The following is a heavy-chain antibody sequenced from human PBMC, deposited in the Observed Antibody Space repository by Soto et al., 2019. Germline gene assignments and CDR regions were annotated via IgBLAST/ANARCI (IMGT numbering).Heavy chain of an antibody. J-gene: IGHJ4*02. V-gene: IGHV4-39*01. CDR3: GKVLVGATGHTDSDS. CDR1: GGSIYRSGYY. Sequence: ASETLSLTCTVSGGSIYRSGYYWGWLRQPPGRGLEWIGNIDYNGVTYSNPSLKRRVTISRDTSKNRFSLKLTSVTAADTALYYCGKVLVGATGHTDSDSWGPGTLVTVSS. CDR2: IDYNGVT. D-gene: IGHD2-15*01.